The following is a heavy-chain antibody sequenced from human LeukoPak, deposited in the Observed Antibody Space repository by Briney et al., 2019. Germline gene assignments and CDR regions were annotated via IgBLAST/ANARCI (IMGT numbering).Heavy chain of an antibody. V-gene: IGHV4-39*07. J-gene: IGHJ4*02. Sequence: SETLSLTCTVSGGSISSSSYYWGWIRQPPGKGLEWIESIYYSGSTYYNPSLKSRVTISVDTSKNQFSLKLSSVTAADTAVYYCARASPTTVTPMAYYFDYWGQGTLVTVSS. CDR1: GGSISSSSYY. CDR3: ARASPTTVTPMAYYFDY. CDR2: IYYSGST. D-gene: IGHD4-17*01.